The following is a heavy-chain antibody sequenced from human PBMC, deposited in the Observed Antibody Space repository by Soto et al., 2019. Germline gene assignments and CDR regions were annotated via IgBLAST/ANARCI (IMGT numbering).Heavy chain of an antibody. CDR1: GFTFTNNA. Sequence: EVQLLESGGGLVQPGGSLRLSCVASGFTFTNNAMSWVRQAPGKGLEWVSLIGHITTTPHYPDSVRGRFTISIDTARNKLYLPMNSMTAEDTAIYYCAKVRGTGIYRGYVYYWGQGTLVAVSS. D-gene: IGHD3-10*01. CDR3: AKVRGTGIYRGYVYY. V-gene: IGHV3-23*01. CDR2: IGHITTTP. J-gene: IGHJ4*02.